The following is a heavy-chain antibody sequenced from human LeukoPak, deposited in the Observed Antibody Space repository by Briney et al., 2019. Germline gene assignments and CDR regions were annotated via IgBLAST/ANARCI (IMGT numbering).Heavy chain of an antibody. CDR2: INSGGST. Sequence: GGSLRLSCAASGFTVSSNYMSWVRQPPGKGLEWVSVINSGGSTYYADSVKGRFTISRDNSKNTLFLQMNSLRAGDTAVYYCARGTVTMVDYWGQGTLVTVSS. CDR1: GFTVSSNY. D-gene: IGHD3-10*01. V-gene: IGHV3-66*01. CDR3: ARGTVTMVDY. J-gene: IGHJ4*02.